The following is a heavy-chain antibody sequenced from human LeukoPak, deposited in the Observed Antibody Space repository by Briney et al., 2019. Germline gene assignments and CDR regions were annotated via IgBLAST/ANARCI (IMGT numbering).Heavy chain of an antibody. D-gene: IGHD1-26*01. CDR2: ISGSGGST. Sequence: QAGGSLRLSCAASGFAFSSYAMSWVRQAPGKGLEWVSAISGSGGSTYYADSVKGRFTISRDNSKNTLYLQMNSLRAEDTAVYYCAKVQGIVGPSDYWGQGTLVTVSS. CDR3: AKVQGIVGPSDY. V-gene: IGHV3-23*01. CDR1: GFAFSSYA. J-gene: IGHJ4*02.